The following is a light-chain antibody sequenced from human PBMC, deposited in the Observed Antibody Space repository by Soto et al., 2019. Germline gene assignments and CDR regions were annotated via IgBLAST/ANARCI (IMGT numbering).Light chain of an antibody. CDR3: QQYYNSPWT. V-gene: IGKV3-20*01. J-gene: IGKJ1*01. CDR1: QRVVGSY. Sequence: EIVLAQSQGTLSLSPGEIATLSCRAGQRVVGSYLAWYQQRPGQAPRLLIYGASGRATGIPDRFSGSGSGTDFTLTSSSLKPEDFAVYYCQQYYNSPWTFGLGTKVDIK. CDR2: GAS.